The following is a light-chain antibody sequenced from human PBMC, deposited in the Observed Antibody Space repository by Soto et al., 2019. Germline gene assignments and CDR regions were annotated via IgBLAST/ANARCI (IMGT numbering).Light chain of an antibody. CDR2: GAS. CDR3: QQYGSSGT. Sequence: EIVLTQSHSTLSLSPGERATLSCGASQSVSNNYLAWYQQKPGQAPRLLIYGASNRATGIPDRFSGSGSGTDFTLTISRLEPEDFAVYYCQQYGSSGTFGQGTKVDI. J-gene: IGKJ1*01. CDR1: QSVSNNY. V-gene: IGKV3-20*01.